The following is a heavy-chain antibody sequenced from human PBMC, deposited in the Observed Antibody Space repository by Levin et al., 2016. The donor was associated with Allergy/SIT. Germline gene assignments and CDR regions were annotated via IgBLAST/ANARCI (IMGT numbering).Heavy chain of an antibody. CDR3: ARGQLPTDDYYYGMDV. CDR2: ISSSSSTI. D-gene: IGHD2-2*01. Sequence: WIRQPPGKGLEWVSYISSSSSTIYYADSVKGRFTISRDNAKNSLYLQMNSLRAEDTAVYYCARGQLPTDDYYYGMDVWGQGTTVTVSS. V-gene: IGHV3-48*01. J-gene: IGHJ6*02.